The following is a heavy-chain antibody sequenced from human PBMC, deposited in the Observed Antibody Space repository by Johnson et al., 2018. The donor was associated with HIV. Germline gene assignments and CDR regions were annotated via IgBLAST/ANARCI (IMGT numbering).Heavy chain of an antibody. CDR3: ARDDLGNPFSSYDAFDI. Sequence: MQLVESGGGLAQPGGSLRLSCVASGFTFSSYWMSWVRQAPGKGLEWVTNIKQDGSEKYYVDSVKGRFTVSRDNAKTSLYLQMNSLRAEDTAVYYCARDDLGNPFSSYDAFDIWGQGTMVTVSS. V-gene: IGHV3-7*05. D-gene: IGHD6-13*01. CDR1: GFTFSSYW. CDR2: IKQDGSEK. J-gene: IGHJ3*02.